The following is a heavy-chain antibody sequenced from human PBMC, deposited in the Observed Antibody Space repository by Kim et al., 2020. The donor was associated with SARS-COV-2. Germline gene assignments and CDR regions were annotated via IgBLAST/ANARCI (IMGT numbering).Heavy chain of an antibody. D-gene: IGHD2-2*01. J-gene: IGHJ4*02. CDR1: GFTFSSYS. CDR2: ISSSSSTI. Sequence: GGSLRLSCAASGFTFSSYSMNWVRQAPGKGLEWVSYISSSSSTIYYADSVKGRFTISRDNAKNSLYLQMNSLRDEDTAVYYCARDQDIVVVPEDWVVAATPGPFDYWGQGTLVTVSS. V-gene: IGHV3-48*02. CDR3: ARDQDIVVVPEDWVVAATPGPFDY.